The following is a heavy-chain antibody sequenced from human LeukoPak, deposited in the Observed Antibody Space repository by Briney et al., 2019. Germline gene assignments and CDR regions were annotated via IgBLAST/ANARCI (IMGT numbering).Heavy chain of an antibody. D-gene: IGHD3-3*01. V-gene: IGHV1-2*02. J-gene: IGHJ3*02. CDR2: INPNSGGT. CDR3: AVVKGLTIFGVVIIHDAFDI. CDR1: GYTFTGYY. Sequence: ASVKVSCKASGYTFTGYYMHWVRQAPGQGLEWMGWINPNSGGTNYAQKFQGRVTMTRDTSISTAYMELSRLRSDDTAVYYCAVVKGLTIFGVVIIHDAFDIWGQGTMVTVSS.